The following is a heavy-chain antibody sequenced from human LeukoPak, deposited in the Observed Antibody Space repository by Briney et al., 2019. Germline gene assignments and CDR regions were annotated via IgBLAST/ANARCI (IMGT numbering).Heavy chain of an antibody. Sequence: GGSLRLSCAASGFTFSSYWMSWVRQAPGKGLEWVANIKQDGSEKYYVDSVKGRFTISRDNAKNSLYLQMNSLRAEDTAVYYCARDLGYCSSTSCRSYYYYYMDVWGKGTTVTVSS. D-gene: IGHD2-2*01. V-gene: IGHV3-7*01. CDR2: IKQDGSEK. CDR1: GFTFSSYW. CDR3: ARDLGYCSSTSCRSYYYYYMDV. J-gene: IGHJ6*03.